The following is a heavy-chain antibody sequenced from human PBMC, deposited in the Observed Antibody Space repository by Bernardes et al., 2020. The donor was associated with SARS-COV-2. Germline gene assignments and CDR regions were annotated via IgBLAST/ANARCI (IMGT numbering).Heavy chain of an antibody. D-gene: IGHD6-13*01. CDR2: IYSGGNR. CDR1: AFSVSENY. J-gene: IGHJ5*02. Sequence: GGSLSLSCATSAFSVSENYMSWVRQAPGKGLEWVSVIYSGGNRYYADAVRGRFTISRDNSKNTLYLQMNRLRPEDTAIYYCARDMVDGSSWYEGANWFDPWGQGTLVTVSS. CDR3: ARDMVDGSSWYEGANWFDP. V-gene: IGHV3-66*02.